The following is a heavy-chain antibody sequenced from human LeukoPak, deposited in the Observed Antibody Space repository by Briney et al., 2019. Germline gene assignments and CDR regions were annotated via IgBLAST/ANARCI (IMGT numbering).Heavy chain of an antibody. CDR3: AGTYYGFWSGYYPHYYYYYMDA. V-gene: IGHV4-59*01. CDR2: IYYSGST. J-gene: IGHJ6*03. Sequence: SETLSLTCTVSGGSISSYYWSWLRQPPGEGLEWVGYIYYSGSTNYNPTLKSRVTISVDTSKNQFSLKLSSVTAADTAVYYCAGTYYGFWSGYYPHYYYYYMDAWGKGTTVTVSS. CDR1: GGSISSYY. D-gene: IGHD3-3*01.